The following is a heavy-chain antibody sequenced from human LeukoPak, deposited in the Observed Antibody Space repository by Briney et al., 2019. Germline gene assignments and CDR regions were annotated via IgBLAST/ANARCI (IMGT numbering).Heavy chain of an antibody. CDR3: ARCYGSGRDPDY. CDR2: IFYSGST. Sequence: PSETLSLTCTVSGGSISSYYWGWIRQPPGKGLEWIGSIFYSGSTDYNPSLKSRVTISVDTSKNQFSLKLSSVAAADTAIYFCARCYGSGRDPDYWGQGTLVTVSS. CDR1: GGSISSYY. V-gene: IGHV4-39*01. D-gene: IGHD3-10*01. J-gene: IGHJ4*02.